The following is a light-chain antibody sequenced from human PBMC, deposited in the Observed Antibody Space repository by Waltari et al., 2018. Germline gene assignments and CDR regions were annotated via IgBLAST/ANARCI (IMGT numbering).Light chain of an antibody. CDR3: QTWDSNTDVF. Sequence: SYELTQPPSVSVSPGQTARITCSGTKLGSKYTSWYQRKPGQSPVLVIYQDRKRPSGIPERFSGSSSADMSALTISDTQHADVADYFCQTWDSNTDVFFGGGTTLTVI. V-gene: IGLV3-1*01. J-gene: IGLJ2*01. CDR1: KLGSKY. CDR2: QDR.